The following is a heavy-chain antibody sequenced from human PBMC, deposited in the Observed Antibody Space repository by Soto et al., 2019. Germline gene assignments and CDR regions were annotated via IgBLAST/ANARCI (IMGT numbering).Heavy chain of an antibody. V-gene: IGHV1-3*01. Sequence: GASVKVSCKASGYTFTSYAMHWVRQAPGQRLEWMRWINAGNGNTKYSQKFQGRVTITRDTSASTAYMELSSLRSEDTAVYYCARLQEDYGSGNSYRDYYYYGMDVWGQGTTVTVSS. CDR3: ARLQEDYGSGNSYRDYYYYGMDV. J-gene: IGHJ6*02. CDR2: INAGNGNT. CDR1: GYTFTSYA. D-gene: IGHD3-10*01.